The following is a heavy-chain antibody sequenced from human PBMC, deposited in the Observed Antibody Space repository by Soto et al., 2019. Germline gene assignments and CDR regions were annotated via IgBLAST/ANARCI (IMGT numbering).Heavy chain of an antibody. Sequence: QVQVVESGGGVVQPGTSLRLSCAASGFTFSNFGMHWVRQAPGKGLEGVAVIWHDGKNKYYADSAKGRFTISRDNSKNTLYLQMNSLRAEDTAVYYCARDPGQDEAMDYWGQGTLVTVSS. J-gene: IGHJ4*02. CDR2: IWHDGKNK. CDR1: GFTFSNFG. V-gene: IGHV3-33*01. CDR3: ARDPGQDEAMDY.